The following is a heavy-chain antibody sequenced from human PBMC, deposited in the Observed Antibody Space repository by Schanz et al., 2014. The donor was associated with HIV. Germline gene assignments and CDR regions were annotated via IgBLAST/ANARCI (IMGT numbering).Heavy chain of an antibody. D-gene: IGHD1-26*01. Sequence: EVHLLVESGGGLVQPGGSLRLSCAASGFTFDDYAMHWVRQAPGKGLEWVSGISWNRGRLGYADSVKGRFSISRDNAKNTLYLQMNSLRVEDTALYYCAKGIMGATEYYYGMDVWGQGTTVNVFS. V-gene: IGHV3-9*01. CDR3: AKGIMGATEYYYGMDV. CDR1: GFTFDDYA. CDR2: ISWNRGRL. J-gene: IGHJ6*02.